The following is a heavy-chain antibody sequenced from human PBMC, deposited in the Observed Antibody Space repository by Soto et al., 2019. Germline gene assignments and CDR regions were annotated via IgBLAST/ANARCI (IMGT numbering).Heavy chain of an antibody. Sequence: ASVKVSCKASGYTFTSYYRHWVRQAPGQGLEWMGIINPSGGSTSYAQKFQGRVTMTRDTSTSTVYMELSSLRSEDTAVYYCARDWGIVVVPAASPSDWFDPWGQGTLVTVS. D-gene: IGHD2-2*01. J-gene: IGHJ5*02. CDR1: GYTFTSYY. V-gene: IGHV1-46*03. CDR3: ARDWGIVVVPAASPSDWFDP. CDR2: INPSGGST.